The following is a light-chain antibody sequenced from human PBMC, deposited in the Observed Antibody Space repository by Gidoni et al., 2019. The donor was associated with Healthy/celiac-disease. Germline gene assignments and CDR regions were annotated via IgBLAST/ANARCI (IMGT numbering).Light chain of an antibody. J-gene: IGKJ1*01. V-gene: IGKV1-39*01. CDR1: QSISSY. CDR3: QQSYSTPQWT. Sequence: DLVNLTSRASQSISSYLNWYQQKPGKAPKLLIYAASSLQSGVPSRFSGSGSVTDFTLTISSLQPEDFATYYCQQSYSTPQWTFGQGTKVEIK. CDR2: AAS.